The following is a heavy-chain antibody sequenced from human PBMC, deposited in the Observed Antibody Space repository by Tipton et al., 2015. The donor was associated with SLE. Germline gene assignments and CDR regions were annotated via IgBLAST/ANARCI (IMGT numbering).Heavy chain of an antibody. CDR3: AKDSVSAYTHDGWFDP. V-gene: IGHV4-38-2*02. Sequence: TLSLTCVVSGYSISSGYYWGWIRQPPGKGLEWIGEINHSGSTNYNPSLKSRVTISVDTSKNQFSLKLSSVTAADTAVYYCAKDSVSAYTHDGWFDPWGQGTLVTVSS. J-gene: IGHJ5*02. D-gene: IGHD5-18*01. CDR2: INHSGST. CDR1: GYSISSGYY.